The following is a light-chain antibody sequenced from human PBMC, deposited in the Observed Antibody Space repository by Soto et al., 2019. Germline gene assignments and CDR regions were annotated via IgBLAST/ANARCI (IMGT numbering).Light chain of an antibody. Sequence: DIVMTQSPLSLPVTPGEPASISCRSSQSLLHSNGYNYLDWYLQKPGQSPQLLIYLGSNRASGVPGRFSGIGSGTDFTLKISRVEAEDVGVYYCMQALQTPPYTFVQGTKLEIK. CDR3: MQALQTPPYT. V-gene: IGKV2-28*01. CDR1: QSLLHSNGYNY. J-gene: IGKJ2*01. CDR2: LGS.